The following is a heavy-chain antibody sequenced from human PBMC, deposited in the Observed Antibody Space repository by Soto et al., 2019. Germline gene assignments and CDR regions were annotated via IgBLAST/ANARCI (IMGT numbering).Heavy chain of an antibody. D-gene: IGHD4-17*01. CDR3: ARGRGDYLNWFDP. V-gene: IGHV4-31*03. CDR1: GGSISSGGYY. J-gene: IGHJ5*02. Sequence: PSETLSLTCTVSGGSISSGGYYWSWIRQHPGKGLEWIGYIYYSGSTYYNPSLKSRVTISVDTFKNQFSLKLSSVTAADTAVYYCARGRGDYLNWFDPWGQGTLVTVSS. CDR2: IYYSGST.